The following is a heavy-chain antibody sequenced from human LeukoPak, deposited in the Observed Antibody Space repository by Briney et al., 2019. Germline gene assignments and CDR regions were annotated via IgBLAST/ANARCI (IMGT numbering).Heavy chain of an antibody. V-gene: IGHV1-2*02. D-gene: IGHD4-23*01. Sequence: ASVKVSCKASGYTFTSYYMHWVRQAPGQGLEWMGWINPNSGGTNYAQKFQGRVTMTRDTSISTAYMELSRLRSDDTAVYYCAALMTTVVHTFDYWGQGTQVTVSS. CDR2: INPNSGGT. CDR1: GYTFTSYY. J-gene: IGHJ4*02. CDR3: AALMTTVVHTFDY.